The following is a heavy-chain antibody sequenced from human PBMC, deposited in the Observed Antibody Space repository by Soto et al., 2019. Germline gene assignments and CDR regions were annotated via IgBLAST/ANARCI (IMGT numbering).Heavy chain of an antibody. CDR1: GFTFSNAW. V-gene: IGHV3-15*01. CDR3: TTDRGVWFGEPEGGFDY. CDR2: IKSKTNGGTK. Sequence: GGSLRLSCAASGFTFSNAWMSWVRQAPGKGLEWVGRIKSKTNGGTKDYAAPVKGRFTISRDDSKNTLYLQMNSLKTEDTAVYYCTTDRGVWFGEPEGGFDYWGQGTLVTVSS. D-gene: IGHD3-10*01. J-gene: IGHJ4*02.